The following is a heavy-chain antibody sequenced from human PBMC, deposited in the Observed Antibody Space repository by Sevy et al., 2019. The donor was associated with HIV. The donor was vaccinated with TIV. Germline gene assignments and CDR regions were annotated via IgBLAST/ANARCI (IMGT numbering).Heavy chain of an antibody. D-gene: IGHD3-10*01. CDR3: VIGVVHNYYGSGSPFDY. J-gene: IGHJ4*02. CDR1: GFTFSSYA. CDR2: ISSNGGST. Sequence: GGSLRLSCSASGFTFSSYAMHWVRQAPGKGLEYVSAISSNGGSTYYADSVKGRFTISRDNSKNTLYLQMSSLRAEDTAVYYCVIGVVHNYYGSGSPFDYWGQGTLVTVSS. V-gene: IGHV3-64D*06.